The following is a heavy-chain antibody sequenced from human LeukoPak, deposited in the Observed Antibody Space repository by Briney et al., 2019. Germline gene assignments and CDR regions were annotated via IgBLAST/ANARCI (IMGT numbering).Heavy chain of an antibody. J-gene: IGHJ5*02. Sequence: ASVKVSCKASGYTFTGYYIHWVRQAPGQGLEWMGWINPNSGGTNYAQKFQGRVTMTRDTSISTAYMELSRLRSDDTAVYYCARLDLYDSSGYVDWFDPWGQGTLVTVSS. CDR3: ARLDLYDSSGYVDWFDP. D-gene: IGHD3-22*01. CDR2: INPNSGGT. V-gene: IGHV1-2*02. CDR1: GYTFTGYY.